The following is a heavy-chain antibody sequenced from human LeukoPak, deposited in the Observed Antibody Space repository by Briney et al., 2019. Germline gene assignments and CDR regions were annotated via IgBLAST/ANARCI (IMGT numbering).Heavy chain of an antibody. J-gene: IGHJ3*02. D-gene: IGHD2-2*01. CDR2: ISSSSSYI. V-gene: IGHV3-21*01. CDR3: ARSTDCSSTSCYRVPPNPQDAFDI. Sequence: GGSLRLYCAASGFTFSSYSMNWVRQAPGKGLEWVSSISSSSSYIYYADSVKGRFTISRDNAKNSLYLQMNSLRAEDTAVYYCARSTDCSSTSCYRVPPNPQDAFDIWGQGTMVTVSS. CDR1: GFTFSSYS.